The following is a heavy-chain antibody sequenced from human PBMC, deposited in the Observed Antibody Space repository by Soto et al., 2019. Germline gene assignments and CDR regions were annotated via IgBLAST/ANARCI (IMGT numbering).Heavy chain of an antibody. D-gene: IGHD2-21*02. CDR3: AKNRAPRGMVTLFEEEED. V-gene: IGHV4-61*01. J-gene: IGHJ4*02. Sequence: QVQLQESGPGLVKPSETLSLTCSVTGASVSSESYYWTWIRQPPGKGLEWIGYIYQTGSTDSNPSLKTRVTISLDTAKNQFSLKLTSVTAADTAIYYCAKNRAPRGMVTLFEEEEDWGRGIVVTVSS. CDR1: GASVSSESYY. CDR2: IYQTGST.